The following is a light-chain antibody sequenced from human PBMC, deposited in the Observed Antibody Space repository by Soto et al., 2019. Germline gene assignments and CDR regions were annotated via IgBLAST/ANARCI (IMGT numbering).Light chain of an antibody. CDR2: GNT. V-gene: IGLV1-40*01. CDR3: QSYDINRRGVV. CDR1: RSNIGAGYD. Sequence: QSVLTPPPSVSGAPGQRVPISCTGSRSNIGAGYDVHWYQQLPGTAPKLLIDGNTNRPSGIPDRFSGSQSGTSASLAITGLQAEDEADYYCQSYDINRRGVVVGGGTKLTVL. J-gene: IGLJ2*01.